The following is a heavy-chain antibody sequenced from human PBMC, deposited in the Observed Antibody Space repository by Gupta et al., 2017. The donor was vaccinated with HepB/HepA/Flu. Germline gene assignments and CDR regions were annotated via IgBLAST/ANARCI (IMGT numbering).Heavy chain of an antibody. CDR1: GSTFSACG. CDR3: AKCSGSTCYSKFDY. V-gene: IGHV3-23*01. D-gene: IGHD2-15*01. J-gene: IGHJ4*02. CDR2: ISDSGGST. Sequence: EVQLLESGGGWVQPGGSLRLSCAASGSTFSACGMSWVRQAPGKGLEWVSGISDSGGSTYSAASVKGRFTISRDNSKNTLYLQITSLRAEDTALYYCAKCSGSTCYSKFDYWGQGTLVTVSS.